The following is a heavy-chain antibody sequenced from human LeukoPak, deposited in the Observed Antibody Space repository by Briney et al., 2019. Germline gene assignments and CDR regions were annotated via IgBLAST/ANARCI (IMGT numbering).Heavy chain of an antibody. CDR2: IYPGDSDT. D-gene: IGHD2-2*01. V-gene: IGHV5-51*01. CDR1: GYSFTSYW. CDR3: ARRYCSSTSCYAFDI. J-gene: IGHJ3*02. Sequence: VESLKISCKGSGYSFTSYWIGWVRQMPGKGLEGMGIIYPGDSDTRYSPSFQGQVTISADKSLSTAYLQWSSLKGSDTAMYYCARRYCSSTSCYAFDIWGQGTMVTVSS.